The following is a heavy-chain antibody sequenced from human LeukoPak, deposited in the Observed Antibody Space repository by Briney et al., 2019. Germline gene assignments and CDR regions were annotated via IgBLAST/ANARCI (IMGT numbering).Heavy chain of an antibody. CDR1: GYTFTSYG. V-gene: IGHV1-18*01. J-gene: IGHJ4*02. Sequence: ASVKVSCKASGYTFTSYGISWVRQAPGQGLEWMGWISAYNGNTNYAQKVQGRVTMTTDTSTSTAYMELRSLRSDDTAVYYCARTFYGSGSYFSDYWGQGTLVTVSS. CDR3: ARTFYGSGSYFSDY. CDR2: ISAYNGNT. D-gene: IGHD3-10*01.